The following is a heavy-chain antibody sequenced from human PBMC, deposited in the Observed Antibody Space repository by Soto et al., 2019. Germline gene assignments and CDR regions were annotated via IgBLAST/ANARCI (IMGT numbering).Heavy chain of an antibody. J-gene: IGHJ4*02. D-gene: IGHD3-3*01. CDR3: AKALRFLEWLPFDY. CDR1: GFTFDDYA. Sequence: EVQLVESGGGLVQPGRSLRLSCAASGFTFDDYAMHWVRQAPGKGLEWVSGISWNSGNIGYADSVKGRFTISRDNAKNSLYLQMNSLRAEDTALYYCAKALRFLEWLPFDYWGQGTLVTVSS. CDR2: ISWNSGNI. V-gene: IGHV3-9*01.